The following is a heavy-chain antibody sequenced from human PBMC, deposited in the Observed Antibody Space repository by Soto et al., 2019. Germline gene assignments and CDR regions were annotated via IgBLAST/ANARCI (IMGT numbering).Heavy chain of an antibody. Sequence: EVQLVESGGGLVKPGGSLRLSCAASGFTFSSYSMNWVRQAPGKGLEWVSSISSSSSYIYYADSVKGRFTISRDNAKNSPDLEKNRPGGQETAVLYCGEEKGGYCSGGSCTQWGQGTLVTVSS. V-gene: IGHV3-21*04. CDR1: GFTFSSYS. CDR2: ISSSSSYI. J-gene: IGHJ4*02. D-gene: IGHD2-15*01. CDR3: GEEKGGYCSGGSCTQ.